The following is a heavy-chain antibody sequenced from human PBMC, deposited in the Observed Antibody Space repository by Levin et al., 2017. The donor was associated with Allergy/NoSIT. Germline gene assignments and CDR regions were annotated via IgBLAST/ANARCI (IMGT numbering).Heavy chain of an antibody. CDR2: ISSSSAYI. J-gene: IGHJ3*02. CDR3: ARGRPGTSDAFDI. D-gene: IGHD1-26*01. Sequence: SCAASEFDFRTYSMDWVRQAPGKGLEFVSSISSSSAYIYYADSVKGRFTISRDDAKNSLFLHMNSLTDEDTAVYYCARGRPGTSDAFDIWGQGTMVTVSS. CDR1: EFDFRTYS. V-gene: IGHV3-21*01.